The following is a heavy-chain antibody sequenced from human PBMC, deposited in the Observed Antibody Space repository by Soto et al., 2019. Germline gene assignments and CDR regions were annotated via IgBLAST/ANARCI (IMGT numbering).Heavy chain of an antibody. CDR3: ARSSSVRWPFDL. CDR2: IFYSGST. D-gene: IGHD1-26*01. Sequence: ASETLSLTCSVSGDSVNYYHWDWIRQSPEKGLEWIGSIFYSGSTNYNPSFQSRLTLSVDTSNNQFSLKLASLTVADTAVYFCARSSSVRWPFDLWGRGTLVTVSS. CDR1: GDSVNYYH. J-gene: IGHJ4*02. V-gene: IGHV4-59*02.